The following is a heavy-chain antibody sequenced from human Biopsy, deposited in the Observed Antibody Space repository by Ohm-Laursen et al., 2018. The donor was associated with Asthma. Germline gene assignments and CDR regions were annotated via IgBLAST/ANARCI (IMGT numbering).Heavy chain of an antibody. J-gene: IGHJ5*02. CDR3: ARGQKSAGDRWFDP. Sequence: SSVKVSCKASGYTFIGCHIHWMRQAPGQGLEWMGGLSPMIGRANYAQKFQGRVTISADRSTSTAYMELSSLTIEDTAVYYCARGQKSAGDRWFDPWGQGTLVTVSS. V-gene: IGHV1-69*06. CDR1: GYTFIGCH. D-gene: IGHD6-13*01. CDR2: LSPMIGRA.